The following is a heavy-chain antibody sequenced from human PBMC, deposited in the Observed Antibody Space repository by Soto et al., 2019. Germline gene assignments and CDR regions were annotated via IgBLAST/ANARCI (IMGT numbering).Heavy chain of an antibody. CDR3: AKDRVGGTFYTPLGL. V-gene: IGHV3-30*18. J-gene: IGHJ4*02. D-gene: IGHD1-7*01. Sequence: PGGSLRLSCQASGFNFDNYGMHWVRQAPGKGLEWVAVITYDGSNKYYADSVKGRFTISRDNSKNTLSLHLNTLKPEDTAVYHCAKDRVGGTFYTPLGLWGQGTLVIVSS. CDR1: GFNFDNYG. CDR2: ITYDGSNK.